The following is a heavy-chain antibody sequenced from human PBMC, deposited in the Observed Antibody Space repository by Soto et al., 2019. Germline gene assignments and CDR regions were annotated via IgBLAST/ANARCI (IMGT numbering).Heavy chain of an antibody. J-gene: IGHJ4*02. D-gene: IGHD3-10*01. CDR2: INVANGDT. Sequence: ASVKVSCKASGYTSTAYPMHWVRQAPGQRLEWMGWINVANGDTGYSQKFQGRVTVTRDTSASTVYMELSSLTSEDTAVYYCARKDYYGAGIYYFDHWGQGTLVTVSS. CDR3: ARKDYYGAGIYYFDH. V-gene: IGHV1-3*01. CDR1: GYTSTAYP.